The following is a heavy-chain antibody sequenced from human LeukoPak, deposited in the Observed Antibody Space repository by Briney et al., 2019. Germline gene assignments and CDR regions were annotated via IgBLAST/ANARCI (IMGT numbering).Heavy chain of an antibody. D-gene: IGHD2-21*02. J-gene: IGHJ4*02. V-gene: IGHV3-23*01. CDR3: AKGTSVTDIRYFDS. CDR1: GFTFTSYA. CDR2: ITGSGGGI. Sequence: GGSLRLSCAASGFTFTSYAMTWVRQAPGKGLECVSLITGSGGGIYYAHPVKGRLTISRDNSKNTLYLQITSREADDTPVYYCAKGTSVTDIRYFDSWGQGTQVTVSS.